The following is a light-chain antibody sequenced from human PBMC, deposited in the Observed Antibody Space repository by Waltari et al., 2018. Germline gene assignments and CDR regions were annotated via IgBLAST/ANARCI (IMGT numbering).Light chain of an antibody. CDR3: AAWDVSLNGLV. Sequence: QSVLTQPPSASGTPGQRITIPCSGGSANIGSNTVRRYRQLPGTAPKLLIYTPNQRPSGVPDRFSGSKSGTSASLAISGLQSEDEGNYYCAAWDVSLNGLVFGGGTKLTVL. J-gene: IGLJ3*02. V-gene: IGLV1-44*01. CDR1: SANIGSNT. CDR2: TPN.